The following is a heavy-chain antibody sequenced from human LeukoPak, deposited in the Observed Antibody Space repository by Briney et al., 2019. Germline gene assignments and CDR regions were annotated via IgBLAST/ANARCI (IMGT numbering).Heavy chain of an antibody. CDR2: ISSSSSYI. CDR3: ARDSVLSGSYGF. V-gene: IGHV3-21*01. J-gene: IGHJ6*02. Sequence: GGSLRLFCAASGSTFSSYSMNWVRQAPGKGLEWVSSISSSSSYIYYADSVKGRFTISRDNAKNSLYLQMNSLRAEDTAVYYCARDSVLSGSYGFWGQGTTVTVSS. D-gene: IGHD1-26*01. CDR1: GSTFSSYS.